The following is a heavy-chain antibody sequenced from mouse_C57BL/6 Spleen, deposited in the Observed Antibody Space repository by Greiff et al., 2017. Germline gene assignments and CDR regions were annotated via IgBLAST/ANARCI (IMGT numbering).Heavy chain of an antibody. Sequence: QVHVKQPGTELVKPGASVKLSCKASGYTFTSYWMHWVKQRPGQGLEWIGNINPSNGGTNYNEKFKSKATLTVDKSSSTAYMQLSSLTSEDSAVYYCAREYGNYDYAMDYWGQGTSVTVSS. D-gene: IGHD2-10*02. V-gene: IGHV1-53*01. J-gene: IGHJ4*01. CDR2: INPSNGGT. CDR3: AREYGNYDYAMDY. CDR1: GYTFTSYW.